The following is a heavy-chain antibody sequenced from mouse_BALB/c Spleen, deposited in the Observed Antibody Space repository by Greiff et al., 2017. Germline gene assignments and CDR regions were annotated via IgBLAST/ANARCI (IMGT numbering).Heavy chain of an antibody. V-gene: IGHV5-17*02. D-gene: IGHD2-3*01. CDR2: ISSGSSTI. J-gene: IGHJ2*01. CDR1: GFTFSSFG. Sequence: EVHLVESGGGLVQPGGSRKLSCAASGFTFSSFGMHWVRQAPEKGLEWVAYISSGSSTIYYADTVKGRFTISRDNPKNTLFLQMTSLRSEDTAMYYCARNDGYYLYYFDYWGQGTTLTVAS. CDR3: ARNDGYYLYYFDY.